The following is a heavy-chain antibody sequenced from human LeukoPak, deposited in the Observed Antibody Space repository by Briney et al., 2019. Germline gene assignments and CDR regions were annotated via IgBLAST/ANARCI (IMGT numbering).Heavy chain of an antibody. Sequence: PGGSLRLSCAASGFTFSSDALSWVRQAPGKGLQWVSLISGSGGRTDYADSVKGRFTISRDNSKNTLYLQMNSLKAEDTAVYYCAKHIRTSVWFFDCWGQGTLVTVSS. J-gene: IGHJ4*02. CDR3: AKHIRTSVWFFDC. D-gene: IGHD6-19*01. CDR2: ISGSGGRT. CDR1: GFTFSSDA. V-gene: IGHV3-23*01.